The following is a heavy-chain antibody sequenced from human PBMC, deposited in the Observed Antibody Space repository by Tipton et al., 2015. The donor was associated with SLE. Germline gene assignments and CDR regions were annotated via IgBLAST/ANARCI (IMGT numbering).Heavy chain of an antibody. CDR1: GYTFTSYG. D-gene: IGHD3-3*01. V-gene: IGHV1-18*01. CDR2: ISAYNGNT. J-gene: IGHJ4*02. CDR3: ARDQATYYDFWSGYYGGY. Sequence: QLVQSGAEVKKPGASVKVSCRASGYTFTSYGISWVRQAPGQGLEWMGWISAYNGNTNYAQKLQGRVTMTTDTSTSTAYMDLRSLRSDDTAVYYCARDQATYYDFWSGYYGGYWGQGTLVTVSS.